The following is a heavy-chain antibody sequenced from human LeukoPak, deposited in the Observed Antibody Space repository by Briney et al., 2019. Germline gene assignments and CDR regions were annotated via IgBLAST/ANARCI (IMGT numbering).Heavy chain of an antibody. Sequence: ASVKVSCKASGYTFTGYYMHWVRQAPGQGLEWMGRINPNSGNTGYAQKFQGRVTMTRNTSISTAYMELSSLRSEDTAVYYCASGYYDFWSGYYLRAYYYYGMDVWGQGTTVTVSS. CDR3: ASGYYDFWSGYYLRAYYYYGMDV. V-gene: IGHV1-8*02. D-gene: IGHD3-3*01. CDR2: INPNSGNT. CDR1: GYTFTGYY. J-gene: IGHJ6*02.